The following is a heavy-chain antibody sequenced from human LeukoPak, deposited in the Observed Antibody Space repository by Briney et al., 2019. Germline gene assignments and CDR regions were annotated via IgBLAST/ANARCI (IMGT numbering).Heavy chain of an antibody. Sequence: SETLSLTCTVSGGSISSGSYYWSWIRQPAGKGLEWIGRIYTSGSTNYNPSLKSRVTISVDTSKNQFSLKLSSVTAADTAVYYCAREGVTANWFDPWGQGTLVTVSS. CDR1: GGSISSGSYY. CDR2: IYTSGST. CDR3: AREGVTANWFDP. V-gene: IGHV4-61*02. J-gene: IGHJ5*02. D-gene: IGHD1-14*01.